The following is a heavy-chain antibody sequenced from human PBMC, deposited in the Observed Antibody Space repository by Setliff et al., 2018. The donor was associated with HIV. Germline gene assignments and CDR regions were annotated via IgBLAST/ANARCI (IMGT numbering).Heavy chain of an antibody. CDR2: IVPIVGVI. J-gene: IGHJ4*02. CDR1: GYNFTSHD. D-gene: IGHD6-13*01. CDR3: LRRATAAEVFDY. V-gene: IGHV1-69*05. Sequence: SVKVSCKASGYNFTSHDINWVRQAPGQGLEWMGGIVPIVGVIRYAQKFQGRVTITTDESTSTAYMELSNLRSEDTAIYYCLRRATAAEVFDYWGQGTLVTVSS.